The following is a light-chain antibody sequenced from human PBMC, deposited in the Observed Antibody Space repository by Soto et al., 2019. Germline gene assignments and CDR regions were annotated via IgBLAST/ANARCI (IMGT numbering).Light chain of an antibody. CDR2: GDN. J-gene: IGLJ2*01. V-gene: IGLV1-40*01. CDR3: QAYDNSLNHVV. CDR1: SSNIGSFYD. Sequence: QSVLTQPPSVSGAPWQRVTIPCTGSSSNIGSFYDVHWYQQLPGTVPKLLIYGDNNRPSGVPDRFSASKSGTAASLAITGLQAEDEADYYCQAYDNSLNHVVFGGGTKLTVL.